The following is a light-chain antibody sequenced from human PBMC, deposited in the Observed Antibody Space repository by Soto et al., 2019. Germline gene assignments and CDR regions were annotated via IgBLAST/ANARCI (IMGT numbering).Light chain of an antibody. CDR2: AAS. CDR1: PSISSY. Sequence: DIQMTQSPSSLSASVGDRVTITCRASPSISSYLNWYQQKPGKAPELLIYAASSLQSGVPSGFSGSGSGTDFTLTISSLQPEDFATYDCQQSYSTPLTFGGGTKVEIK. V-gene: IGKV1-39*01. J-gene: IGKJ4*01. CDR3: QQSYSTPLT.